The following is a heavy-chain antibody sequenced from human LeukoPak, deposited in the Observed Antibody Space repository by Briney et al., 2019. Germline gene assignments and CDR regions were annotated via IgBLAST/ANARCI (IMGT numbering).Heavy chain of an antibody. J-gene: IGHJ4*02. V-gene: IGHV3-23*01. CDR1: GFTFSDYA. CDR3: AKLTADTMVRGVTADY. CDR2: ITGNGGGT. D-gene: IGHD3-10*01. Sequence: PGGSLILSCAASGFTFSDYAMSWVRQAPGKGLEWVSSITGNGGGTYYADSVKGRFSISRDNSRNALFLQVTSLRAEDTAVFYCAKLTADTMVRGVTADYWGLGTLVTVSS.